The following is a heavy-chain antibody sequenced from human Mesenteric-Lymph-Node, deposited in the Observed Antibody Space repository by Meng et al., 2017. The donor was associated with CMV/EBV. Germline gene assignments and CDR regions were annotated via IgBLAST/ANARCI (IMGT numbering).Heavy chain of an antibody. CDR3: ARTNNWGFDY. V-gene: IGHV1-3*04. D-gene: IGHD3-16*01. CDR2: INIVEDKT. J-gene: IGHJ4*02. Sequence: QVQLVQSGAEVRKPGASVKVSCKASGYTFSSYAMHWVRQAPGQRLEWMGWINIVEDKTKTSQNFQGRVTLTRDTSANTAYMELSSLRSDDTAVYYCARTNNWGFDYWGQGPLVTVSS. CDR1: GYTFSSYA.